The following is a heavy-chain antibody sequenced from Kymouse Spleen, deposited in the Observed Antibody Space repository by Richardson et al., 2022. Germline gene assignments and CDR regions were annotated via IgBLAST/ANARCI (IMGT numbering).Heavy chain of an antibody. CDR3: AKDLGRGL. CDR2: ISYDGSNK. Sequence: QVQLVESGGGVVQPGRSLRLSCAASGFTFSSYGMHWVRQAPGKGLEWVAVISYDGSNKYYADSVKGRFTISRDNSKNTLYLQMNSLRAEDTAVYYCAKDLGRGLLGPGNPGHRLL. V-gene: IGHV3-30*18. J-gene: IGHJ4*02. D-gene: IGHD3-3*01. CDR1: GFTFSSYG.